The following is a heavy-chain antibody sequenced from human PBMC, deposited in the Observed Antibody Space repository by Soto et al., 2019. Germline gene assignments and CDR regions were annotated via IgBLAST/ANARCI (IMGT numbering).Heavy chain of an antibody. V-gene: IGHV5-51*01. Sequence: GESLKISCKGSGYSFTSYWIGWVRQMPGKGLEWMGIIYPGDSDTRYSPSFQGQVTISADKSISTAYLQWSSLKASDTAMYYCARHYHYTSWSTTYYYYGMDVWGQGTTVTVSS. CDR1: GYSFTSYW. CDR3: ARHYHYTSWSTTYYYYGMDV. J-gene: IGHJ6*02. D-gene: IGHD2-2*02. CDR2: IYPGDSDT.